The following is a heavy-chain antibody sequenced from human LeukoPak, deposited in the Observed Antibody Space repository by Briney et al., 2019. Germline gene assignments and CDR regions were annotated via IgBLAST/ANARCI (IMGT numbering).Heavy chain of an antibody. CDR3: TRSRRDGNDC. CDR1: GFTFSSSW. J-gene: IGHJ4*02. CDR2: INEDGSAK. D-gene: IGHD5-24*01. Sequence: GGSLRLSGAASGFTFSSSWMSWVRQAPGKGLEWVANINEDGSAKYYVDSVKGRFTISRDNAKRSLDLRVNSLRAEDTAVYYCTRSRRDGNDCWGQGTLVTVSS. V-gene: IGHV3-7*01.